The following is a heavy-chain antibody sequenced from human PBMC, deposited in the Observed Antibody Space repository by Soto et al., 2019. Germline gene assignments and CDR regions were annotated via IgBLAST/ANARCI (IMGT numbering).Heavy chain of an antibody. D-gene: IGHD6-19*01. CDR3: AREKVGSGWYQGYYYYGMDV. J-gene: IGHJ6*02. V-gene: IGHV1-46*01. Sequence: ASGKVSCKASGCTFTSYYMHWVRQAPGQGLEWMGIINPSGGSTSYAQKFQGRVTMTRDTSTSTVYMELSSLRSEDTAVYYCAREKVGSGWYQGYYYYGMDVWGQGTTVTVSS. CDR2: INPSGGST. CDR1: GCTFTSYY.